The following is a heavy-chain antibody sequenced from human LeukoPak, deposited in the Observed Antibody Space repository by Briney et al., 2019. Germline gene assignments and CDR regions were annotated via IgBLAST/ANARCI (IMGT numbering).Heavy chain of an antibody. Sequence: ASVKVSCKASGYTFTGYYMHWVRQAPGQGLEWMGWINPNSGGTNYAQKFQGRVTMTRDTSISTAYMELSRLRSDDTAVYYCATVHSSGWYTLFDYWGQGTLVTVAS. J-gene: IGHJ4*02. CDR1: GYTFTGYY. CDR3: ATVHSSGWYTLFDY. CDR2: INPNSGGT. V-gene: IGHV1-2*02. D-gene: IGHD6-19*01.